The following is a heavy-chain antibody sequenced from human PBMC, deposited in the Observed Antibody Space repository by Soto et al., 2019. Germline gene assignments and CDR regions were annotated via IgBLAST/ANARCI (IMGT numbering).Heavy chain of an antibody. D-gene: IGHD6-13*01. V-gene: IGHV1-18*01. Sequence: ASVKVSCKASGYTFTSYGISWVRQAPGQGLEWMGWISACSGSTNYAQKLQGRVTMTTDTSTSTAYMELRSLRSDDTAVYYCARSIAAAVDFDYWGQGTLVTVSS. CDR2: ISACSGST. J-gene: IGHJ4*02. CDR3: ARSIAAAVDFDY. CDR1: GYTFTSYG.